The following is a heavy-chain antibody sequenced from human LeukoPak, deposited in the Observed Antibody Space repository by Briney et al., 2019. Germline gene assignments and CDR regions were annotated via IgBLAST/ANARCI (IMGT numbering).Heavy chain of an antibody. D-gene: IGHD4-17*01. V-gene: IGHV4-39*01. CDR3: VRHGAFYFDS. Sequence: SETLSLTCTVSGGSISSGSYYWGWIRQPPGKGLEWIGEMHHSGSTHYNPSLKSRVTMSTDKSENQLSLKLNSVTAADTAVYYCVRHGAFYFDSWGQGALVTVSS. CDR2: MHHSGST. J-gene: IGHJ4*02. CDR1: GGSISSGSYY.